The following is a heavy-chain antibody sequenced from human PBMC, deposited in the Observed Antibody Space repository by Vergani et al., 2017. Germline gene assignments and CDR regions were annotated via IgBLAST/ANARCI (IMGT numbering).Heavy chain of an antibody. CDR1: GGSISSGGYY. CDR3: SLGISSWAGWFDP. V-gene: IGHV4-31*03. D-gene: IGHD6-13*01. J-gene: IGHJ5*02. CDR2: IYYSGST. Sequence: QVQLQESGPGLVKPSQTLSLTCTVSGGSISSGGYYWSWIRQHPGKGLEWIGYIYYSGSTYYNPSLKSRVTISVDTSKNQFSLKLSSVTAADTAVYYCSLGISSWAGWFDPWGQGTLVTVSS.